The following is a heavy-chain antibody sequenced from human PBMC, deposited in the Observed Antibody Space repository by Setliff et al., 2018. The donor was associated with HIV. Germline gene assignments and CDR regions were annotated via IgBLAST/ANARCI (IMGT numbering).Heavy chain of an antibody. V-gene: IGHV5-51*01. CDR3: ANLWEMGA. CDR2: IYPSDSDT. Sequence: GESLKISCRGFGYNFNNYWIDWVRQMPGKGLEWMGTIYPSDSDTKYNPSFQGHVSISADRSIGTAYLQWSSLRAEDTALYLCANLWEMGAWGQGTLVTVSS. J-gene: IGHJ5*02. D-gene: IGHD1-26*01. CDR1: GYNFNNYW.